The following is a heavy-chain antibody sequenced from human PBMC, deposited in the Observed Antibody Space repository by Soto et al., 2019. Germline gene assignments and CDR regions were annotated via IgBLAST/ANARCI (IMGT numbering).Heavy chain of an antibody. J-gene: IGHJ5*02. Sequence: EVQLVECGGGLVQPGGSLRLSCAASGFIFSSYSMNWVRQAPGKGLEWVSYIRSSSSTIYYAHSVKVRFTISRDNAKNSLYLQMNSLRDGDTAVYYCARGSVVRGCTSSHWFDPRGQGTLVTVSA. D-gene: IGHD3-10*01. CDR3: ARGSVVRGCTSSHWFDP. CDR2: IRSSSSTI. CDR1: GFIFSSYS. V-gene: IGHV3-48*02.